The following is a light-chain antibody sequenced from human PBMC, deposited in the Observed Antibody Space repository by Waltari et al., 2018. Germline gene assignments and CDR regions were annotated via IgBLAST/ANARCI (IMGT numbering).Light chain of an antibody. CDR2: EGN. CDR3: CSYGVRVF. V-gene: IGLV2-23*01. Sequence: QSALTQPASVSGSPGQSITISCTGTSSDIGNYNFFVSWYQHRPGEAPKLIIYEGNVRPSGVSDRFSGSKSGNAASLTISGLQVEDEAHYYCCSYGVRVFFGGGTKLTVL. J-gene: IGLJ2*01. CDR1: SSDIGNYNFF.